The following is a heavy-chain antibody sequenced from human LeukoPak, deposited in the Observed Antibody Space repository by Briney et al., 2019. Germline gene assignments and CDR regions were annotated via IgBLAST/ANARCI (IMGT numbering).Heavy chain of an antibody. J-gene: IGHJ3*02. D-gene: IGHD3-10*01. CDR3: ARGGGTYYYGSGSYFPDPPLAFDI. CDR2: ISAYNGNT. CDR1: GYTFTSYG. V-gene: IGHV1-18*01. Sequence: ASVKVSCKASGYTFTSYGISWVRQAPGQGLEWMGWISAYNGNTNYAQKLQGRVTMTTDTSTSTAYMELRSLRSDDTAVYYCARGGGTYYYGSGSYFPDPPLAFDIWGQGTMVTVSS.